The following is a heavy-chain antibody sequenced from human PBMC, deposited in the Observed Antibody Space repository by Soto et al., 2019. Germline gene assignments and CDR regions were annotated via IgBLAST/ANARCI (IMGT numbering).Heavy chain of an antibody. CDR2: IYYSGST. Sequence: SETLSLTCTVSGGSISSYYWSWIRQPPGKGLEWIGYIYYSGSTNYNPSLKSRVTISVDTSKNQFSLKLSSVTAADTAVYYCARDTMVRGVILDAPYYYYGMDVWGQGSTVTV. V-gene: IGHV4-59*01. CDR3: ARDTMVRGVILDAPYYYYGMDV. D-gene: IGHD3-10*01. CDR1: GGSISSYY. J-gene: IGHJ6*02.